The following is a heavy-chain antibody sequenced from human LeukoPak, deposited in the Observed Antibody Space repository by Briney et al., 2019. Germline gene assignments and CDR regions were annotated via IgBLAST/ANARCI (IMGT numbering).Heavy chain of an antibody. Sequence: GAPVKVSCKASGYTFTGYYMHWVRQAPGQGLEWMGRINPNSGGTNYAQKFQGRVTMTRDTSISTAYMELSRLRSDDTAVYYCAREAVDTAMDPYLFDYWGQGTLVTVSS. J-gene: IGHJ4*02. CDR2: INPNSGGT. V-gene: IGHV1-2*06. CDR3: AREAVDTAMDPYLFDY. D-gene: IGHD5-18*01. CDR1: GYTFTGYY.